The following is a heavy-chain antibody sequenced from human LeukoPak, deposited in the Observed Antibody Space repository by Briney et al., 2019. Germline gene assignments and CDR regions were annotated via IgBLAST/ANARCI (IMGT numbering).Heavy chain of an antibody. V-gene: IGHV3-48*01. CDR1: GFIFSSYS. D-gene: IGHD3-10*02. CDR2: IGSGTTTV. J-gene: IGHJ6*04. CDR3: AELGITMIGGV. Sequence: QPGGALRPSCAASGFIFSSYSMNWVRQAPGKGLEWISYIGSGTTTVYYADSVKGRFTISRDNVKNSLYLQMNSLRVEDTAVYYCAELGITMIGGVWGKGTTVTISS.